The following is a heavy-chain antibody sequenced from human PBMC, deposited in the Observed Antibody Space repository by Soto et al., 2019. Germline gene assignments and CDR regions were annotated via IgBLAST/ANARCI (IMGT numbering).Heavy chain of an antibody. CDR2: ISYDGSNK. CDR1: GFTFSSYA. CDR3: ASNWHAAGGVDY. Sequence: GGSLRLSCAASGFTFSSYAMHWVRQAPGKGLEWVAVISYDGSNKYYADSVKGRFTISRDNSKNTLYLQMNSLRAEDTAVYYCASNWHAAGGVDYWGQGTLLAGSS. D-gene: IGHD1-1*01. J-gene: IGHJ4*02. V-gene: IGHV3-30-3*01.